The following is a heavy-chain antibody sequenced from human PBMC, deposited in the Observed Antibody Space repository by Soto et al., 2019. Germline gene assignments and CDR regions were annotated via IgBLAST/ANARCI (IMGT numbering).Heavy chain of an antibody. CDR1: KFPFSTYT. V-gene: IGHV3-23*01. CDR3: AKGSIKIFGVVTN. D-gene: IGHD3-3*01. CDR2: IVGSGGST. Sequence: PGGSLRLACAASKFPFSTYTMSWVRQAPGKGLEWVSAIVGSGGSTYYADSVKGRFTISRDNSKNTLYLQMNSLRAEDTAVYYCAKGSIKIFGVVTNWGPGTLVTVSS. J-gene: IGHJ4*02.